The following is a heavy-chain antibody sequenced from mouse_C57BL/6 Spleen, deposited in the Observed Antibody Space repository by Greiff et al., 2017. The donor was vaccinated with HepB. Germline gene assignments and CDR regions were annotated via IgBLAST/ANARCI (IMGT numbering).Heavy chain of an antibody. Sequence: EVQLQQSGPELVKPGASVKISCKASGYTFTDYYMNWVKQSHGKSLEWIGAINPNNGGTSYNQKFKGKATLTVDKSSSTAYMELRSLTSEDSAVYYCARSFTADYWGQGTTLTVSS. J-gene: IGHJ2*01. CDR2: INPNNGGT. V-gene: IGHV1-26*01. CDR3: ARSFTADY. CDR1: GYTFTDYY. D-gene: IGHD1-2*01.